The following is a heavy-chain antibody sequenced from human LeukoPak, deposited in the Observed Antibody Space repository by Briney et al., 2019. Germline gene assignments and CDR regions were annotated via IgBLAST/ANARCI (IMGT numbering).Heavy chain of an antibody. CDR3: ARGGTGNWFDP. V-gene: IGHV4-38-2*01. D-gene: IGHD1-1*01. J-gene: IGHJ5*02. Sequence: SETLSLTCAVSGYSISSGYYWGWIRQPPGKALEWIGSIYHSGSTYYNPSLKSRVTISVNTSKNQFSLKLSSVTAADTAVYYCARGGTGNWFDPWGQGTLVTVSS. CDR2: IYHSGST. CDR1: GYSISSGYY.